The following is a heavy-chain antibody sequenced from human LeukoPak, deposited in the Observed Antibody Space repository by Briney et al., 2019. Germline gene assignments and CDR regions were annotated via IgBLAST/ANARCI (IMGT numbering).Heavy chain of an antibody. V-gene: IGHV4-59*08. CDR3: ARITKDIIVGARIYYYGMDV. CDR2: IYYSGST. D-gene: IGHD1-26*01. J-gene: IGHJ6*02. CDR1: GGSFSGYY. Sequence: SETLSLTCAVYGGSFSGYYWSWIRQPPGKGLEWIGYIYYSGSTNYNPSLKSRVTISVDTSKNQFSLKLSSVTAADTAVYYCARITKDIIVGARIYYYGMDVWGQGTTVTVSS.